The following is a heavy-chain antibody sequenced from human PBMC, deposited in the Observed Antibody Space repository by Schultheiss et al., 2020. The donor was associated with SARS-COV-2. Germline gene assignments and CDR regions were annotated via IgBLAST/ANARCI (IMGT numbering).Heavy chain of an antibody. Sequence: ETLSLTCAVYGGSFSGYYWGWIRQPPGKGLEWVSAISGSGGSTYYADSVKGRFTISRDNSKNTLYLQMNSLRAEDTAVYYCARDLWYYGNYDGAYFDYWGQGTLVTVSS. V-gene: IGHV3-23*01. CDR3: ARDLWYYGNYDGAYFDY. J-gene: IGHJ4*02. CDR1: GGSFSGYY. CDR2: ISGSGGST. D-gene: IGHD4-11*01.